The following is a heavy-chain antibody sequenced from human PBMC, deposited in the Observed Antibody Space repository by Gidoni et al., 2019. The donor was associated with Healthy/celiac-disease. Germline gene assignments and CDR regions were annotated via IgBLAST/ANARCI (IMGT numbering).Heavy chain of an antibody. CDR1: GGSISSGGYY. D-gene: IGHD3-9*01. V-gene: IGHV4-31*03. J-gene: IGHJ3*02. CDR2: IYYSGST. CDR3: ARVLLRYFDWSTNLDAFDI. Sequence: QVQLQESGPGLVKPSQTLSLTCTVSGGSISSGGYYWSWIRQHPGKGLEWIGYIYYSGSTYYNPSLKSRVTISVDTSKNQFSLKLSSVTAADTAVYYCARVLLRYFDWSTNLDAFDIWGQGTMVTVSS.